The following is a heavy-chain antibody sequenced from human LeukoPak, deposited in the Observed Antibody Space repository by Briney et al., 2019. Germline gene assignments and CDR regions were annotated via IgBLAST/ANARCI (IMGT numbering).Heavy chain of an antibody. V-gene: IGHV3-30-3*01. CDR3: ARDGGSGSYFDY. D-gene: IGHD1-26*01. J-gene: IGHJ4*02. CDR2: ISYDGSNK. Sequence: PGGSLRLSCAASGFTFSSYAMHWVRQAPGKGLEWVAVISYDGSNKYYADSVKGRFTISRDNSKNTLYLQMNSLRAEDTAVYYCARDGGSGSYFDYWGQGTLVTVSP. CDR1: GFTFSSYA.